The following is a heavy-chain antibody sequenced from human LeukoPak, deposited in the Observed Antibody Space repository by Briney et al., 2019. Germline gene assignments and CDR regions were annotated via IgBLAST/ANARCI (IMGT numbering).Heavy chain of an antibody. CDR2: INPNNGDT. J-gene: IGHJ1*01. Sequence: ASVKVSCKASGYTLSDYYLHWMRQAPGQRPEWMAWINPNNGDTKIAQKLQGRVTMTRDTSINTAYLELSGLRPDDTAVYYCARSQFRTSNSGAWGFRPWGQGTLVTVTS. CDR1: GYTLSDYY. V-gene: IGHV1-2*02. D-gene: IGHD6-13*01. CDR3: ARSQFRTSNSGAWGFRP.